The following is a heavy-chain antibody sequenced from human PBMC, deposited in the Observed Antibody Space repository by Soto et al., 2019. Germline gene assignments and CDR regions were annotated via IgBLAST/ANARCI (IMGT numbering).Heavy chain of an antibody. V-gene: IGHV4-30-4*01. D-gene: IGHD3-3*01. CDR2: IYYSGGT. J-gene: IGHJ6*02. Sequence: SETLSLTCTVSGGSISSGDYYWSWIRQPPGKGLEWIGYIYYSGGTYYNPSLKSRVTISVDTSKNQFSLKLSSVTAADTAVYYCARESWSGPFNYGYGMDVWGQGTTVTVSS. CDR3: ARESWSGPFNYGYGMDV. CDR1: GGSISSGDYY.